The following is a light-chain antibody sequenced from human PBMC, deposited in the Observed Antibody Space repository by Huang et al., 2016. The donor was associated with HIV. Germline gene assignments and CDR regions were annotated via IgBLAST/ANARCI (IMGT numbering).Light chain of an antibody. CDR3: QRYDSSPT. CDR2: GAS. Sequence: EIVLTQSPGTLSVSPGERATLSCRASQSVSGAYLAWYQQRPGQAPRLLIYGASSRGTGIPDRFGGSESGTDFNVTISRLESEYFAVYYCQRYDSSPTFGQGTKVDIK. V-gene: IGKV3-20*01. J-gene: IGKJ1*01. CDR1: QSVSGAY.